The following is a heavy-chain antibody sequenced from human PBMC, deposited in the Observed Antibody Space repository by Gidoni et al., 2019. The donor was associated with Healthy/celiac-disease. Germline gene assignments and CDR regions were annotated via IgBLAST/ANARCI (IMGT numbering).Heavy chain of an antibody. CDR3: ARDLIWYSGSYHDY. CDR2: ISSSSSTI. CDR1: GFTFSSSS. J-gene: IGHJ4*02. D-gene: IGHD1-26*01. Sequence: EVQLVKSGGGLVQPGGSLRLPSAAAGFTFSSSSMNWVLQAPGKGLEWVSYISSSSSTIYCADSVKGRFTISRDNAKNSLYLQMNSLRAEDTAVYYCARDLIWYSGSYHDYWGQGTLVTVSS. V-gene: IGHV3-48*01.